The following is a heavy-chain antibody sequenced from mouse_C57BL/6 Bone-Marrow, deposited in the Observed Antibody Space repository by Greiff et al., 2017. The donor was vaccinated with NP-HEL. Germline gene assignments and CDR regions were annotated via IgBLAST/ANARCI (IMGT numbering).Heavy chain of an antibody. CDR2: SRNKANDYTT. CDR3: ARDGRGMTMDY. Sequence: EVKVVESGGGLVQSGRSLRLSCATSGFTFSDFYMEWVRQAPGKGLEWIAASRNKANDYTTEYSASVKGRFIVSRDTYQSILYLQMNALRAEDTAIYYCARDGRGMTMDYWGQGTSVTVSS. CDR1: GFTFSDFY. V-gene: IGHV7-1*01. J-gene: IGHJ4*01.